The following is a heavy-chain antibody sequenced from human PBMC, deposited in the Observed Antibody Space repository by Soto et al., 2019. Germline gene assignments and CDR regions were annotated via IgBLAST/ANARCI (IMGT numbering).Heavy chain of an antibody. Sequence: QVQLQESGPGLVKPSQTLSLTCAVSGGSIRSDGSYWTWIRQLPRGGLEWIGYIYYSGSTSYNPFLESRASISVDSSENQFSLRLTSVTAADTAVYYCARRAGNRRGYPIDSWGQGTLVTVSS. CDR3: ARRAGNRRGYPIDS. J-gene: IGHJ4*02. CDR2: IYYSGST. CDR1: GGSIRSDGSY. V-gene: IGHV4-31*11. D-gene: IGHD5-18*01.